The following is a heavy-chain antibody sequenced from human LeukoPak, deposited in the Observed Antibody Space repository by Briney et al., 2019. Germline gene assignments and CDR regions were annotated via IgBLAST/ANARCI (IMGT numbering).Heavy chain of an antibody. CDR1: GFTFSSYA. D-gene: IGHD1-1*01. CDR2: ISGSGGST. CDR3: VRGNGNVGGRLDP. V-gene: IGHV3-23*01. J-gene: IGHJ5*02. Sequence: GGSLRLSCAGSGFTFSSYAMSWVRQAPGKGLEWVSVISGSGGSTYYAGSVTGRFTISRDDSKNTLYLQMTGLRVDDTAIYYCVRGNGNVGGRLDPWGQGAWVIVSS.